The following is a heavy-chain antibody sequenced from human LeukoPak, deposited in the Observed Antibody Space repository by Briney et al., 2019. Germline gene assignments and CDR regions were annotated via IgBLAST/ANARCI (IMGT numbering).Heavy chain of an antibody. CDR1: GFIFSKYA. Sequence: GGSLRLSCAASGFIFSKYAMNWVRQAPGKGLEWVSAISGSGGSTYYADSVKGRFTISRDNSKNTLYLQMNSLRADDTAVYYCAKTMGAIDRDYRGQGTLVTVSS. D-gene: IGHD1-26*01. V-gene: IGHV3-23*01. J-gene: IGHJ4*02. CDR2: ISGSGGST. CDR3: AKTMGAIDRDY.